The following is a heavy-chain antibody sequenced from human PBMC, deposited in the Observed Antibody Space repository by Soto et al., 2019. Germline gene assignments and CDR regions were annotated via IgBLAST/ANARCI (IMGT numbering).Heavy chain of an antibody. CDR1: GYSFTSYC. D-gene: IGHD2-15*01. V-gene: IGHV5-51*01. CDR2: IDPGKSGT. J-gene: IGHJ4*02. Sequence: PGEALKISCKGSGYSFTSYCIGWVRQIPGKGLGWMGFIDPGKSGTRYSPDFQGKVTISADKTISTAYLQWSSLKASDTAMYYCARHWSVAAEMIDYWGQGTLVTVSS. CDR3: ARHWSVAAEMIDY.